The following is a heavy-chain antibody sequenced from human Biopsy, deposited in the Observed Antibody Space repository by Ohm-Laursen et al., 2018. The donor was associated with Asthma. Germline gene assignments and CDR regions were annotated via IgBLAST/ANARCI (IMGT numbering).Heavy chain of an antibody. Sequence: SLRLSCSASGFAVSRDNMFWVRQAPGKGLEWVSVIYSGGTSHTADSVRGRFTISRGYSKNTLYLQMHSLRAEDTAVYYCARGDSSGRSHYYFDYWGQGTLVTVSS. J-gene: IGHJ4*02. D-gene: IGHD3-22*01. V-gene: IGHV3-53*01. CDR3: ARGDSSGRSHYYFDY. CDR2: IYSGGTS. CDR1: GFAVSRDN.